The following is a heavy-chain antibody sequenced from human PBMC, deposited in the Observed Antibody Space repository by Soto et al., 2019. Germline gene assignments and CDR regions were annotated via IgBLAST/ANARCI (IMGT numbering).Heavy chain of an antibody. CDR2: ISSSGSTI. Sequence: GGSLRLSCAASGFTFSSYEMNWVRQAPGKGLEWVSYISSSGSTIYYADSVKGRFTISRDNAKNSLYLQMNSLRAEDTAVYYCARDQYYYGSGRGDFDYWGQGTLVTVSS. D-gene: IGHD3-10*01. J-gene: IGHJ4*02. V-gene: IGHV3-48*03. CDR1: GFTFSSYE. CDR3: ARDQYYYGSGRGDFDY.